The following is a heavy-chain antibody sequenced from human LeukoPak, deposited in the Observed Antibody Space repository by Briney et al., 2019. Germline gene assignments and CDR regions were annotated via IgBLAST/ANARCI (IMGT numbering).Heavy chain of an antibody. Sequence: GGSLRLSCAASGFTFSSYAMSWVHQAPGKGLEWVSAISGSGGSTYYADSVKGRFTISRDNSKNTLYLQMNSLRAEDTAVYYCAKDFVRSGSYYSYFDYWGQGTLVTVSS. D-gene: IGHD3-10*01. CDR1: GFTFSSYA. J-gene: IGHJ4*02. V-gene: IGHV3-23*01. CDR2: ISGSGGST. CDR3: AKDFVRSGSYYSYFDY.